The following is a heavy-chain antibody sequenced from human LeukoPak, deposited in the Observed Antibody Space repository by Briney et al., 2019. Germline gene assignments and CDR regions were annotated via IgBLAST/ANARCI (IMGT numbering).Heavy chain of an antibody. CDR1: GFTFSSYG. CDR2: IWYDGSNK. Sequence: GGSLRLSCAASGFTFSSYGMHWVRQAPGKGLEWVAVIWYDGSNKYYADSVKGRFTISRDNSKNTLYLQMNSLRAEDTAVYYCAKAPVGFLEWTRLGAFDIWGQGTMVTVSS. J-gene: IGHJ3*02. CDR3: AKAPVGFLEWTRLGAFDI. V-gene: IGHV3-33*06. D-gene: IGHD3-3*01.